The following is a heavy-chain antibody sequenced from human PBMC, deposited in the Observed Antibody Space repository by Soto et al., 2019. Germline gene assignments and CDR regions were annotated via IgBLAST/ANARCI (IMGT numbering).Heavy chain of an antibody. CDR3: ARENYDFWSGYYLDY. J-gene: IGHJ4*02. CDR1: GITFSTYQ. CDR2: IKSDGTVT. V-gene: IGHV3-74*01. D-gene: IGHD3-3*01. Sequence: PGGSLRLSCVVSGITFSTYQMHWVRQAPGKGLVWVSHIKSDGTVTHYTDSVRGRFIISRDNAKNTLFLQMNSLRAEDTAVYYCARENYDFWSGYYLDYWGQGTLVTVSS.